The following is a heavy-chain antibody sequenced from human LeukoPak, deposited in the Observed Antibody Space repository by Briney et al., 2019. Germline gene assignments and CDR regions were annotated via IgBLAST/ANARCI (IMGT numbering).Heavy chain of an antibody. CDR2: INGDGKRI. CDR3: VRDLPRTSGP. J-gene: IGHJ5*02. Sequence: GGSLRLSCVASGFTFSTAWMHWARQTPGKGLVWVSHINGDGKRINYADDVKGRFTISRDNAKNTLYLQMNSLRVEDTAVYYCVRDLPRTSGPWGQGTLVTVSS. CDR1: GFTFSTAW. V-gene: IGHV3-74*01. D-gene: IGHD3-10*01.